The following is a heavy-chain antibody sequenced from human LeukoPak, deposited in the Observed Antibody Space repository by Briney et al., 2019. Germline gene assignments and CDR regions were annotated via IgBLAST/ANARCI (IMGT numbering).Heavy chain of an antibody. Sequence: GGSLTLSCVTSGFNFNQYGMHWVRQAPGKGLEWVSYIRYDGSDKHYADSVKGRFTISRDDSKNTLYLQMSSLRAEDTAVYYCARDWDYNFWSNYDHWGQGNLVTVSS. CDR3: ARDWDYNFWSNYDH. CDR2: IRYDGSDK. CDR1: GFNFNQYG. D-gene: IGHD3-3*01. J-gene: IGHJ4*02. V-gene: IGHV3-30*02.